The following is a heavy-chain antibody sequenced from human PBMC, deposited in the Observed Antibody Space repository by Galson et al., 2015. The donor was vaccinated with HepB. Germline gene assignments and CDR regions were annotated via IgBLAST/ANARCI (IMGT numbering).Heavy chain of an antibody. CDR1: GFTFSSYG. CDR2: IWYDGSNK. V-gene: IGHV3-33*01. CDR3: ARWYYDFWSGLFNY. J-gene: IGHJ4*02. Sequence: SLRLSCAASGFTFSSYGMHWVRQAPGKGLEWVAVIWYDGSNKYYADSVKGRFTISRDNSKNTLYLQMNCPRAEDTAVYYCARWYYDFWSGLFNYWGQGTLVTVSS. D-gene: IGHD3-3*01.